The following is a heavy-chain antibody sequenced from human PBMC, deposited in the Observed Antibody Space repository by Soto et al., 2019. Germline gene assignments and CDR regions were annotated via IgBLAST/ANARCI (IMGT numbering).Heavy chain of an antibody. V-gene: IGHV4-30-4*01. Sequence: SETLSLTCTVSGGSIRSGDYYWSWIRQPPGKGLEWIGYIYYSGSTYYNPSLKSRVTISVDTSKNQFSLKLSSVTAADTAVYYCARGGIAAAGQNWFDPWGQGTLVTVSS. CDR2: IYYSGST. CDR1: GGSIRSGDYY. D-gene: IGHD6-13*01. J-gene: IGHJ5*02. CDR3: ARGGIAAAGQNWFDP.